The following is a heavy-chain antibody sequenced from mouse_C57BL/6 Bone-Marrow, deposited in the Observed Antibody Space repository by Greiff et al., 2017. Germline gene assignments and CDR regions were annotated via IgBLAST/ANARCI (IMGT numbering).Heavy chain of an antibody. J-gene: IGHJ4*01. D-gene: IGHD4-1*02. CDR3: TGQLGPYYAMDY. CDR1: GFTFSNYW. CDR2: IRLKSDNYAT. V-gene: IGHV6-3*01. Sequence: EVMLVESGGGLVQPGGSMKLSCVASGFTFSNYWMNWVRQSPEKGLEWVAQIRLKSDNYATHYAESVKGRFTISRDDSKSSVYLQMNNLRAEDTGIYYGTGQLGPYYAMDYWGQGTSVTVSS.